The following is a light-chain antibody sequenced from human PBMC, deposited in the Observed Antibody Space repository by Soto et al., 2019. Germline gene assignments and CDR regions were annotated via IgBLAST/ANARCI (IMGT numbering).Light chain of an antibody. CDR2: GAS. V-gene: IGKV3-15*01. Sequence: EIVMTQSPATLSVSPVERATLSCMASQSVSSNLAWYQQKPGQAPRLLIYGASTRATVIPARFSGSGSGTEFTLTISSLQSEDFAVYYCQQYNNWPRTFGQGTKVDIK. CDR3: QQYNNWPRT. J-gene: IGKJ1*01. CDR1: QSVSSN.